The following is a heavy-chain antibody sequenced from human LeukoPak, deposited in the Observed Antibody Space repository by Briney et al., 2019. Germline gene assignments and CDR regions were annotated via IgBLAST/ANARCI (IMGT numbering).Heavy chain of an antibody. V-gene: IGHV3-20*04. CDR3: AKSHGSGYYYYMDV. Sequence: AGSLRLSCAASGFTFDDYGMSWVRQAPGQGLEWVSGINWNGGSTGYADSVKGRFTISRDNAKNSLYLQMNSLRAEDMALYYCAKSHGSGYYYYMDVWGKGTTVTVSS. CDR2: INWNGGST. CDR1: GFTFDDYG. D-gene: IGHD3-10*01. J-gene: IGHJ6*03.